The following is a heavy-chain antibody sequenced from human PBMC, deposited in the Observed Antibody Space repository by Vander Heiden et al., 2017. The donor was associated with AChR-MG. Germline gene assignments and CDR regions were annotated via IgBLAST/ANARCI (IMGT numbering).Heavy chain of an antibody. Sequence: QLQLQESGPGLVKPSETLSLTCTISGGSIRSYYWSWVRQPPGKGLEWIVDIYYSGSPNYNPSLESRVTMSVDTSKNQVSLRLSSVTPADTAVYYCARAKGGYSYGVFDYWGQGTLVTVSS. J-gene: IGHJ4*02. V-gene: IGHV4-59*01. CDR1: GGSIRSYY. CDR2: IYYSGSP. CDR3: ARAKGGYSYGVFDY. D-gene: IGHD1-26*01.